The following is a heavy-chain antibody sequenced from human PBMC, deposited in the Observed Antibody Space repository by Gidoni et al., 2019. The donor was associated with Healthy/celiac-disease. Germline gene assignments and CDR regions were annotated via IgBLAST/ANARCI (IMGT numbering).Heavy chain of an antibody. CDR1: GFTFSSYE. D-gene: IGHD6-19*01. V-gene: IGHV3-48*03. J-gene: IGHJ4*02. Sequence: EVQLVESGGGLVQPGGSLRLSCAASGFTFSSYEMNWVRQAPGKGLEWGSYISSSGSTIYYADSVKGRFTISRDNAKNSLYLQMNSLRAEDTAVYYCARESIAVAGIDYWGQGTLVTVSS. CDR2: ISSSGSTI. CDR3: ARESIAVAGIDY.